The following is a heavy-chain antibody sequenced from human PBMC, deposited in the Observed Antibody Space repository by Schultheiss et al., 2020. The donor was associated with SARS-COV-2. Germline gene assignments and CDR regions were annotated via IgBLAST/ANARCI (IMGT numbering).Heavy chain of an antibody. Sequence: SETLSLTCTVSGVSISSYCWNWIRQSPGKGLEWIGFIHDSGITNYNPSLKSRVTISVDTSKNQFSLKLSSVTAADTAVYYCARHYPSTIFGVVIIPSWFDPWGQGTLVTVSS. CDR2: IHDSGIT. D-gene: IGHD3-3*01. J-gene: IGHJ5*02. CDR3: ARHYPSTIFGVVIIPSWFDP. V-gene: IGHV4-59*08. CDR1: GVSISSYC.